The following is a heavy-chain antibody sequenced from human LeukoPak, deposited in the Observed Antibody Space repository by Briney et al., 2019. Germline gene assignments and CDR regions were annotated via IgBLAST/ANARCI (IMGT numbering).Heavy chain of an antibody. CDR3: ASKSTDHGELRFDY. CDR1: GDSTNTYF. CDR2: IYYTGTT. D-gene: IGHD4-17*01. V-gene: IGHV4-59*01. Sequence: SETLSLTCTLSGDSTNTYFWSWIRQSPGKGLEWIGYIYYTGTTSYNPSLKSRVTISVDTSKNQFSLKVNSVTAADTGVYYRASKSTDHGELRFDYWGQGTLVTVSS. J-gene: IGHJ4*02.